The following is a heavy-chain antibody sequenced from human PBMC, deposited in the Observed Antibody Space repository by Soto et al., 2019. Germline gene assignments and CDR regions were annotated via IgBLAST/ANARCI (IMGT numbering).Heavy chain of an antibody. CDR1: GGTFSSYA. V-gene: IGHV1-69*06. Sequence: ASVKVSCKASGGTFSSYAISWVRQAPGQGLEWMGGIIPIFGTANYAQKFQGRVTITADKSTSTAYMELSSLRSEDTAVYYCARAYLSPNFWNYWFDPVGQGTLVKVSS. CDR3: ARAYLSPNFWNYWFDP. J-gene: IGHJ5*02. CDR2: IIPIFGTA. D-gene: IGHD1-7*01.